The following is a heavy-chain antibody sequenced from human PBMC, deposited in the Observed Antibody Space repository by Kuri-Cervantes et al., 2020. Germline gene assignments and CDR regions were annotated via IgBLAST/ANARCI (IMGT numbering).Heavy chain of an antibody. D-gene: IGHD3-3*01. CDR3: ARVSGTYSYNAFDY. CDR2: ISSSGSTI. J-gene: IGHJ4*02. V-gene: IGHV3-11*04. CDR1: GFTFSDYY. Sequence: GASLKISCAASGFTFSDYYMSWIRQAPGKGLEWVSHISSSGSTIYYEDSVKGRFTISRDNAKNSLYLQMNSLRAEDTALYYCARVSGTYSYNAFDYWGQGTLVTVSS.